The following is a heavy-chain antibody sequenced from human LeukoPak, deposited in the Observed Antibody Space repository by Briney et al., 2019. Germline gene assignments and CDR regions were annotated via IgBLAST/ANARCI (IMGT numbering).Heavy chain of an antibody. J-gene: IGHJ1*01. V-gene: IGHV3-30-3*01. CDR1: GFTFSSYA. CDR3: ARRGGSGWYWEYFQH. D-gene: IGHD6-19*01. Sequence: PGRSLRLSCAASGFTFSSYAMHWVRQAPGKGLEWVAVISYDGSNKYYADSVKGRFTISRDNSKNTLYLQMNSLRAEDTAVYYCARRGGSGWYWEYFQHWGQGTLVTVSS. CDR2: ISYDGSNK.